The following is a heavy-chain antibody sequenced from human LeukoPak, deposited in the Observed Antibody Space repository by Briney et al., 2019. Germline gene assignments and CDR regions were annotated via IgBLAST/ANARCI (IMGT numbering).Heavy chain of an antibody. J-gene: IGHJ4*02. D-gene: IGHD1-26*01. CDR3: AKDSASSGEGFTGFSFDY. CDR2: ISWNSGSI. Sequence: GGSLRLSCAASGFTFDDYAMHWVRQAPGKGLEWVSGISWNSGSIGYADSVKGRFTISRDNAKNSLYLQMNSLRAEDTALYYCAKDSASSGEGFTGFSFDYWGQGTLVTVSS. V-gene: IGHV3-9*01. CDR1: GFTFDDYA.